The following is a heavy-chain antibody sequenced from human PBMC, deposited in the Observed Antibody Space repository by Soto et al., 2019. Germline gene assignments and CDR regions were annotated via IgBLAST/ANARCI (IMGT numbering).Heavy chain of an antibody. Sequence: QVQLVQSGAEVKKPGSSVKDSCKASGGTFSSYAISWVRQAPGQGLEWMGGIIPIFGTANYAQKFQGRVTITADESTSTAYMELSSLRSEDTAVYYCARGGDVDTAMVTHYYYGMDVWGQGTTVTVSS. J-gene: IGHJ6*02. CDR3: ARGGDVDTAMVTHYYYGMDV. V-gene: IGHV1-69*01. CDR2: IIPIFGTA. CDR1: GGTFSSYA. D-gene: IGHD5-18*01.